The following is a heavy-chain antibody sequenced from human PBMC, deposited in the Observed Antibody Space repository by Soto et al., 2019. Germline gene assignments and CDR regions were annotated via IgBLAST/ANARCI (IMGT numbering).Heavy chain of an antibody. V-gene: IGHV3-30*18. CDR2: ISYDGSNK. CDR3: AKDGFSSGWYFSFDY. Sequence: GGSLRLSCAASGLTFSSYGMHWVRQAPGKGLEWVAVISYDGSNKYYADSVKGRFTISRDNSKNTLYLQMNSLRAEDTAVYYCAKDGFSSGWYFSFDYWGQGTLVTVSS. D-gene: IGHD6-19*01. J-gene: IGHJ4*02. CDR1: GLTFSSYG.